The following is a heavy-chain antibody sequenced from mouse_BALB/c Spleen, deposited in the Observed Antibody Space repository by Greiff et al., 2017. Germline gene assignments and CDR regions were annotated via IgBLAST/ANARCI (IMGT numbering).Heavy chain of an antibody. J-gene: IGHJ2*01. V-gene: IGHV14-3*02. CDR1: GFNIKDNY. D-gene: IGHD1-1*01. CDR3: ARITTVCFDY. Sequence: VQLQQSGAELVKPGASVKLSCTASGFNIKDNYMYWVKQRPEKGLEWIGRIGTANGNTKYDPKFQGKATITEDTSSNTAYLQLSSLTSEDTAVYYCARITTVCFDYWGQGTTLTVSS. CDR2: IGTANGNT.